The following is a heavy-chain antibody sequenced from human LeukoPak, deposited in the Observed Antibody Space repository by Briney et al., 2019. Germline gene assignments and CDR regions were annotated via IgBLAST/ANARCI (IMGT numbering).Heavy chain of an antibody. V-gene: IGHV1-2*02. D-gene: IGHD4-11*01. CDR2: INPNSGGT. J-gene: IGHJ4*02. CDR1: GYFFTTSY. CDR3: ARGGDYSHILDC. Sequence: ASVKVSCKASGYFFTTSYIHWVRQAPGQGLEWMGWINPNSGGTNYPPKFQGRVIMTRDTSISTAYMELSSLTSDDTAVYYCARGGDYSHILDCWGQGTLVTVSS.